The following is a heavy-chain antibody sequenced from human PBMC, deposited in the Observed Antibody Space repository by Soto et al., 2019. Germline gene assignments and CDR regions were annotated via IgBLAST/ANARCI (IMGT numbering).Heavy chain of an antibody. Sequence: GGSLRLSCAGSGFTFASYVMTWVRQAPGKGLEWVSSISATGGSTYDAGSVKGRFTISRDNSKTTLYLQMNSLRADDTAIYYCANGDNPRRSLGVDYRGQGTLVTVSS. J-gene: IGHJ4*01. CDR1: GFTFASYV. CDR3: ANGDNPRRSLGVDY. CDR2: ISATGGST. D-gene: IGHD3-10*01. V-gene: IGHV3-23*01.